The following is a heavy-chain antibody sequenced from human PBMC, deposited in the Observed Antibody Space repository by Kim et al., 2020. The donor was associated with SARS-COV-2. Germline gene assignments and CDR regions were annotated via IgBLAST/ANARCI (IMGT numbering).Heavy chain of an antibody. V-gene: IGHV4-34*01. J-gene: IGHJ4*02. CDR1: GGSFSGYY. D-gene: IGHD3-10*01. CDR2: ITHSGST. Sequence: SETLSLTCAVYGGSFSGYYWSWIRQPPGKGLEWIGEITHSGSTNYNPSLKSRDTISVDTSKNEISLKQSYVTAADTAVYYCARGPRLCITMLRGAARYDYWGQGNLVTVSS. CDR3: ARGPRLCITMLRGAARYDY.